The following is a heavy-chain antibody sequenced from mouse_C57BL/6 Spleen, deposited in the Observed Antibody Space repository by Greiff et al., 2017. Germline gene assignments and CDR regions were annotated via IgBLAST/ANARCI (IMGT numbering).Heavy chain of an antibody. CDR1: GYSITSGYY. D-gene: IGHD2-4*01. Sequence: VQLKESGPGLVKPSQSLSLTCSVTGYSITSGYYWNWIRQFPGNKLEWMGYISYDGSNNYNPSLKNRISITRDTSKNQFFLKLNSVTTEDTATYYCAREGAYDYDVDYWGQGTTLTVSS. J-gene: IGHJ2*01. CDR3: AREGAYDYDVDY. V-gene: IGHV3-6*01. CDR2: ISYDGSN.